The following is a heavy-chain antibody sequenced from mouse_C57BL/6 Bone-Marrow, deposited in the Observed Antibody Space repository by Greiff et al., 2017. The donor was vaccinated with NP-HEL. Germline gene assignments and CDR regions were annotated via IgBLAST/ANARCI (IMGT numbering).Heavy chain of an antibody. V-gene: IGHV1-69*01. CDR2: IDPSDSYT. D-gene: IGHD2-3*01. CDR1: GYTFTSYW. J-gene: IGHJ1*03. CDR3: ARSDGYYSRGYFDV. Sequence: QVQLQQPGAELVMPGASVKLSCKASGYTFTSYWMHWVKQRPGQGLEWIGEIDPSDSYTNYNQKFKGKSTLTVDKSSSTAYMQLSSLTSEDSAVYYCARSDGYYSRGYFDVWGTGTTVTVSS.